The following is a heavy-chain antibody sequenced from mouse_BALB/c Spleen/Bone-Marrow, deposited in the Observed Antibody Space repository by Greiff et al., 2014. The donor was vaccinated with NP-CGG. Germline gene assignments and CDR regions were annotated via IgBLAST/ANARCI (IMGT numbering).Heavy chain of an antibody. Sequence: QVQLKESWAELAKPGASVKMSCKASGYTFTSYWMHWVKQRPGQGLEWIGYINPSTGYTEYNQKFKDKATLTADKSSSTAYMQLSSLTSEDSAVYYCARERYAGYYFDYWGQGTTLTVSS. D-gene: IGHD2-3*01. J-gene: IGHJ2*01. V-gene: IGHV1-7*01. CDR1: GYTFTSYW. CDR3: ARERYAGYYFDY. CDR2: INPSTGYT.